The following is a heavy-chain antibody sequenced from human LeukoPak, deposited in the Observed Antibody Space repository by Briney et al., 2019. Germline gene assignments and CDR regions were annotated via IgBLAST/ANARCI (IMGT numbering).Heavy chain of an antibody. D-gene: IGHD6-19*01. CDR2: IYTSGST. Sequence: SETLSLTCTVSGGSISSGSYYWSWIRQPAGKGLEWIGRIYTSGSTNYNPSLKSRVTISVDTSKNQFSLKLSSVTAADTVVYYCARDREGSGWLGYYYYMDVWGKGTTVTISS. J-gene: IGHJ6*03. CDR1: GGSISSGSYY. V-gene: IGHV4-61*02. CDR3: ARDREGSGWLGYYYYMDV.